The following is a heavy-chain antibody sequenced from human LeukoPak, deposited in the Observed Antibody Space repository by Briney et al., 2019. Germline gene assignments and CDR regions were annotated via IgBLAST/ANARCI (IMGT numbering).Heavy chain of an antibody. V-gene: IGHV3-30*02. CDR1: GFTYRTHG. Sequence: GGPLTLSCAASGFTYRTHGMHGARQAPGKGLEWVTFIQYDGSNKYYAASVRGRFTISRDNSKNTLFLQMNSLRFDDTAVYYCAESRYSYGLNYFDYWGQGTLVTVSS. CDR2: IQYDGSNK. D-gene: IGHD5-18*01. CDR3: AESRYSYGLNYFDY. J-gene: IGHJ4*02.